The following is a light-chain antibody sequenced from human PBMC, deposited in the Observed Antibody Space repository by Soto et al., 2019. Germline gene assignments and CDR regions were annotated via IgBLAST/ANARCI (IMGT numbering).Light chain of an antibody. CDR3: STWDDSLNGWV. Sequence: QSVLTQPPSVSGTPGLRVNISCSGGISNIGKDTVNWYQQLPGTAPTLHMFNDDKRPSGVPDRCSGSSSGTCASLAISVLEYDDEAVYCCSTWDDSLNGWVFGGGTKLTVL. CDR1: ISNIGKDT. CDR2: NDD. J-gene: IGLJ3*02. V-gene: IGLV1-44*01.